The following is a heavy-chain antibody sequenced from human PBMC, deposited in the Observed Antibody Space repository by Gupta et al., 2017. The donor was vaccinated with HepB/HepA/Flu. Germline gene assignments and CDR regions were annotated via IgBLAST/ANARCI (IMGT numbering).Heavy chain of an antibody. CDR2: IYWDDDK. D-gene: IGHD3-10*01. Sequence: QITLKESGPTLVKPTQTLTLTCTFSGFSFSTSQVGVGWIRQPPGKALEWLGIIYWDDDKRYSPSLRSRLTITKDTSKNQVVLTMTNMDPIDTATYYCAHRPYGSGKGPFDFWGQGTMVTVSS. CDR3: AHRPYGSGKGPFDF. J-gene: IGHJ3*01. CDR1: GFSFSTSQVG. V-gene: IGHV2-5*02.